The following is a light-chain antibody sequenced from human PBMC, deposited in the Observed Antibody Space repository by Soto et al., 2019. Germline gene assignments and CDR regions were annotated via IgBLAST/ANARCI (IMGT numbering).Light chain of an antibody. CDR3: QHFGSSPGYT. CDR2: GAS. Sequence: EIVLTQSPGTLFLSPGERATLSCRPSQSVRSSSLAWYQQKPGQAPRLLIYGASSRATGIPDRFSGSGSGTDFTLTISRLEPEDFAVYFCQHFGSSPGYTFGQWTKLQIK. J-gene: IGKJ2*01. V-gene: IGKV3-20*01. CDR1: QSVRSSS.